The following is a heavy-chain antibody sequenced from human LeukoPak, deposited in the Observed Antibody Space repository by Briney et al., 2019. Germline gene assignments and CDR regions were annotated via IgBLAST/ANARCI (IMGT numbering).Heavy chain of an antibody. CDR1: GGSFSGYY. V-gene: IGHV4-34*01. Sequence: SETLSLTCAVYGGSFSGYYWSWIRQPPGNWLEWIGEINHSGSTNYNPSLKSRVPISVDTSKNQFSLKLSSVTAADTAVYYCARGRYSSSWYVGGYFDYWGQGTLVTVSS. J-gene: IGHJ4*02. D-gene: IGHD6-13*01. CDR3: ARGRYSSSWYVGGYFDY. CDR2: INHSGST.